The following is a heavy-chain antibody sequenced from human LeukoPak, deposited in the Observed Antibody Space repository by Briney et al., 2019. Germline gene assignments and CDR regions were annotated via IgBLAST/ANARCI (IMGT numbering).Heavy chain of an antibody. D-gene: IGHD6-13*01. CDR3: ARSPRLAAAGPYYFDY. V-gene: IGHV3-7*03. Sequence: GDSLRLSCAASGFTFTKYWMTWARQAPGKGLEWVGNIKQDGSDKNYMDSVKGRFTISRDNSKNTLYLQMNSLRAEDTAVYYCARSPRLAAAGPYYFDYWGQGTLVTVSS. CDR2: IKQDGSDK. J-gene: IGHJ4*02. CDR1: GFTFTKYW.